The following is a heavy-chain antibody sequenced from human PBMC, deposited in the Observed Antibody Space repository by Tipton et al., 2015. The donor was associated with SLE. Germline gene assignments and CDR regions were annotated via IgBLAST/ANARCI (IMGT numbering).Heavy chain of an antibody. V-gene: IGHV4-59*12. Sequence: LTCTVSSGSIRNYYWSWIRQPPGKGLEWIGYIYYSGSTNYNPSLKSRVTISVDTSKNQFSLKLSSVIAADTAVYYCARGLVDSRAPGRYWGQGTPVTVSS. D-gene: IGHD3-22*01. CDR1: SGSIRNYY. J-gene: IGHJ4*02. CDR2: IYYSGST. CDR3: ARGLVDSRAPGRY.